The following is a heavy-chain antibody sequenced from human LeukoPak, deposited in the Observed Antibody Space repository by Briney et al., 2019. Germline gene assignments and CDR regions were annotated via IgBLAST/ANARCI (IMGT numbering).Heavy chain of an antibody. V-gene: IGHV1-69*04. CDR2: IIPILGIA. CDR3: ARIPRGDYVDY. D-gene: IGHD2-2*02. Sequence: ASVKVSCKASGGTFISYAISWVRQAPGQGLEWMGRIIPILGIANYAQKFQGRVTITADKSTSTAYMELSSLRSEDTAVYYCARIPRGDYVDYRGQGTLVTVSS. CDR1: GGTFISYA. J-gene: IGHJ4*02.